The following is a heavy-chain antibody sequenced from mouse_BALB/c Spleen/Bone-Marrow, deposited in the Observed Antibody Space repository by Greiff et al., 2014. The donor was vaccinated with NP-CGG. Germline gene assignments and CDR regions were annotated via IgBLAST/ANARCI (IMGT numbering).Heavy chain of an antibody. Sequence: QVQLQQPGAELMKPGASVKISCKATGYTFSSYWIEWVKQRPGNGLEWIGEILPGSGSTNYNEKFKGKATFTADTPSNTAYMQLSSLTSEDSAVYYCARGYAMDYWGQGTSVTVSS. CDR1: GYTFSSYW. J-gene: IGHJ4*01. V-gene: IGHV1-9*01. CDR3: ARGYAMDY. CDR2: ILPGSGST.